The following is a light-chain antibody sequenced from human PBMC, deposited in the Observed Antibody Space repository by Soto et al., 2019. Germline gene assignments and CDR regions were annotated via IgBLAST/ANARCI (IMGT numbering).Light chain of an antibody. Sequence: QSVLTQPPSVSAAPGQKITISCSGSDSNIWYNSVSWYQQLPGTAPKLLISENDERPSDLPDRFSASKSRTSATLGITGLQTGDEATYFCGTWDNGLSAVVFGGGTQLTVL. V-gene: IGLV1-51*02. CDR3: GTWDNGLSAVV. CDR1: DSNIWYNS. J-gene: IGLJ7*01. CDR2: END.